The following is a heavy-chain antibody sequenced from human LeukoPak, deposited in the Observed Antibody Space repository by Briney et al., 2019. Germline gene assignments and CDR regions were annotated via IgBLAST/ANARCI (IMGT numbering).Heavy chain of an antibody. D-gene: IGHD3-22*01. V-gene: IGHV1-69*13. Sequence: SVKVSCKASGGTFSSYAISWVRQAPGQGLEWMGGIIPIFGTANYAQKFQGRVTITADESTSTAYMELSSLRSEDTAVYYCARDRRYYYDSSGYQTFDYWGQGTLVTVSS. J-gene: IGHJ4*02. CDR3: ARDRRYYYDSSGYQTFDY. CDR2: IIPIFGTA. CDR1: GGTFSSYA.